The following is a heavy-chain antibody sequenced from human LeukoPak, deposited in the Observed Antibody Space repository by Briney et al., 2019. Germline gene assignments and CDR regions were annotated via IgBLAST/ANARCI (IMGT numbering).Heavy chain of an antibody. V-gene: IGHV4-34*01. CDR1: GGSFSGYY. J-gene: IGHJ4*02. CDR2: INHSGST. CDR3: ARLRGYSGDFPTYYFDY. D-gene: IGHD1-26*01. Sequence: SETLSLTCAVYGGSFSGYYWSWIRQPPGKGLEWIGEINHSGSTNYNPSLKSRVTISVDTSKNQFSLKLSSVTAADTAVYYCARLRGYSGDFPTYYFDYWGQGTLVTVSS.